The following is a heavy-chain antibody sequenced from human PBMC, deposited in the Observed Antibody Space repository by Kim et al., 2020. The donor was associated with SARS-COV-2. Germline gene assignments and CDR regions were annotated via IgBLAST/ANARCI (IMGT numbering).Heavy chain of an antibody. CDR1: GFTFSSYG. J-gene: IGHJ6*02. CDR2: ISYDGSNK. V-gene: IGHV3-33*05. D-gene: IGHD3-16*01. Sequence: GGSLRLPCAASGFTFSSYGMHWVRQAPGKGLEWVAVISYDGSNKYSADSVKGRFTISRDNSKNTLYLQMNSLRAEDTAVYYCAKDFKGVRRGGDYYYYGMDVWGQGTTVTVSS. CDR3: AKDFKGVRRGGDYYYYGMDV.